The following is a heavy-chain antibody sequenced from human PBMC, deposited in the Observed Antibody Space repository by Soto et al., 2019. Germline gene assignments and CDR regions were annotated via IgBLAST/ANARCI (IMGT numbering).Heavy chain of an antibody. Sequence: GGSLRLSCEVSGFIYSRYWMDWVRQAPGKGLEWVSRINSDGSSTVYADSVKGRFTISRDNAKNTLYLQVNSLRVEDTAVYYCVRDNDYSAFDPWGQGTLVTVSS. CDR2: INSDGSST. CDR3: VRDNDYSAFDP. D-gene: IGHD4-4*01. V-gene: IGHV3-74*01. J-gene: IGHJ5*02. CDR1: GFIYSRYW.